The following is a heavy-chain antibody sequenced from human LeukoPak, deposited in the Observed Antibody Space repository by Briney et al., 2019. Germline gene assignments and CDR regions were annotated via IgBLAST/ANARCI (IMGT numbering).Heavy chain of an antibody. D-gene: IGHD2-2*01. Sequence: PGGSLRLSCAASGFTFSSYAMSWVRQAPGKGLEWVSAISGSGGSTYYADSVKGRFTISRDNSKNTLYLQMNSLRAEDTAVYYCAKDLRVPATVPATATTRGQGTLVTVSS. V-gene: IGHV3-23*01. CDR2: ISGSGGST. J-gene: IGHJ4*02. CDR3: AKDLRVPATVPATATT. CDR1: GFTFSSYA.